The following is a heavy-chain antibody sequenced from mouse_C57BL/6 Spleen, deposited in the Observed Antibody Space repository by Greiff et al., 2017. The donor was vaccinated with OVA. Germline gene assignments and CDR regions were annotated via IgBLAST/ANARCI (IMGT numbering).Heavy chain of an antibody. J-gene: IGHJ4*01. CDR3: ARGDYYAMDY. V-gene: IGHV3-6*01. Sequence: ESGPGLVKPSQSLSLTCSVTGYSITSGYYWNWIRQFPGNKLEWMGYISYDGSNNYNPSLKNRISITRDTSTNQFFLKLNSVTTEDTATYYCARGDYYAMDYWGQGTSVTVSS. CDR1: GYSITSGYY. CDR2: ISYDGSN.